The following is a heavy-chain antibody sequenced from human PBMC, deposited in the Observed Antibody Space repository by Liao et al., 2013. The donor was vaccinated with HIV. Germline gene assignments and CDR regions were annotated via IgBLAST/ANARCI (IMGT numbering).Heavy chain of an antibody. V-gene: IGHV4-30-4*08. D-gene: IGHD3-3*01. Sequence: QVQLQESGPGLVKPSQTLSLTCTVSGVSISSGDYYWSWIRQPPGKGLEWIGSLYFSGSTYYNPSLKSRVSISVDTSKNQFSLKLSSVTAADTAMYYCARMGTSTEYYDMWSGYYSHVQQGTHFDHWGQGTLVTVSS. CDR1: GVSISSGDYY. CDR2: LYFSGST. J-gene: IGHJ4*02. CDR3: ARMGTSTEYYDMWSGYYSHVQQGTHFDH.